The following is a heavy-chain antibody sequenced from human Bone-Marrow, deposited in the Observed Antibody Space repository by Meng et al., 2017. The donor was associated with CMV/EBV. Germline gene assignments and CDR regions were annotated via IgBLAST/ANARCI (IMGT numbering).Heavy chain of an antibody. J-gene: IGHJ4*02. D-gene: IGHD1-26*01. CDR2: IYSGGSST. CDR3: AKESQYSGSPVDY. Sequence: GGSLRLSCAASGFTFSSYAMSWVRQAPGKGLEWVSVIYSGGSSTYYADSVKGRFTISRDNSKNTLYLQMSSLRAEDTAVYYCAKESQYSGSPVDYWGQGTLVTVSS. V-gene: IGHV3-23*03. CDR1: GFTFSSYA.